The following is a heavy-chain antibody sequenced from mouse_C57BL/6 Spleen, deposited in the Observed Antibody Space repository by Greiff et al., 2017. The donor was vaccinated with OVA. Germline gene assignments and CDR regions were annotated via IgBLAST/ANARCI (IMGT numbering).Heavy chain of an antibody. J-gene: IGHJ3*01. Sequence: VQLQQPGAELAKPGASVKVSCKASGYTFTSYWMHWVKQRPGQGLEWIGNINPSDSDTTYHQKFKGKATLTADKSSSTAYMQLSSLTSEDSAVYYCAPRLGHVAYWGQGTLVTVSA. V-gene: IGHV1-74*01. D-gene: IGHD3-2*02. CDR3: APRLGHVAY. CDR2: INPSDSDT. CDR1: GYTFTSYW.